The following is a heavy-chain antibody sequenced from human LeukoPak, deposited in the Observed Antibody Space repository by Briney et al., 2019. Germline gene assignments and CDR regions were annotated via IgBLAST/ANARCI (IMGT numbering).Heavy chain of an antibody. CDR3: ATYSSGYYYFDY. J-gene: IGHJ4*02. V-gene: IGHV3-23*01. D-gene: IGHD3-22*01. CDR1: GFTFSSYA. Sequence: GGSLRLSCAASGFTFSSYAMSWVRQAPGKGLEWVSAISGSGGSTYHADSVKGRFTISRDNSKNTLYLQMNSLRAEDTAVYYCATYSSGYYYFDYWGQGTLVTVSS. CDR2: ISGSGGST.